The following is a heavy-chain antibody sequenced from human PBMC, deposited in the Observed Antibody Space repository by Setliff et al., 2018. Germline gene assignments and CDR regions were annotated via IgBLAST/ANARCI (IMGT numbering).Heavy chain of an antibody. CDR2: INHSGST. CDR1: GASINSLSW. D-gene: IGHD2-15*01. J-gene: IGHJ6*03. V-gene: IGHV4-4*02. CDR3: ARVVAASSYYYYMDV. Sequence: SETLSLTCTVSGASINSLSWWSWVRQPPGKGLEWIGEINHSGSTNYNPSLKSRVTISVDTSKNQFSLKLSSVTAADTAVYYCARVVAASSYYYYMDVWGKGTTVTVSS.